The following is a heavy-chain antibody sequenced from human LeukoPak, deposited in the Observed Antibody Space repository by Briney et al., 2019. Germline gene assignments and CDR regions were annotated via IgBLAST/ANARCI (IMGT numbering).Heavy chain of an antibody. V-gene: IGHV1-2*02. D-gene: IGHD6-19*01. J-gene: IGHJ5*02. CDR1: GYTFTGHC. CDR3: ATQATTGWHFS. Sequence: GASVKVSCKASGYTFTGHCMHWVRQAPGQGPEWMGWINPNSGGTNYAQQFQGRVTMTRDTSLSTVYMELSSLRSDDTAVYYCATQATTGWHFSWGQGTLVTVSS. CDR2: INPNSGGT.